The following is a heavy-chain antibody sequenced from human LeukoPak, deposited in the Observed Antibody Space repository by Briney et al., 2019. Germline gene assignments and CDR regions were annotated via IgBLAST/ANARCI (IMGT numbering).Heavy chain of an antibody. CDR1: GGSISSSSYY. CDR2: IYYSGST. V-gene: IGHV4-39*07. D-gene: IGHD1-26*01. CDR3: ATFIGWFDP. J-gene: IGHJ5*02. Sequence: PSETLSLTCTVSGGSISSSSYYWGWIRQPPGKGLEWIGSIYYSGSTNYNPSLKSRVTISVDTSKNQFSLKLSSVTAADTAVYYCATFIGWFDPWGQGTLVTVSS.